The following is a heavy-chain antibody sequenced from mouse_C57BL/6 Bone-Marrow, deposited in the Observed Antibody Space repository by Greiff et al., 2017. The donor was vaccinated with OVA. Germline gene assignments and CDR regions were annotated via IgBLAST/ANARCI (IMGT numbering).Heavy chain of an antibody. CDR3: TTFTTVVAKALDY. D-gene: IGHD1-1*01. CDR1: GFNIKDDY. J-gene: IGHJ4*01. Sequence: DVQLQESGAELVRPGASVKLSCTASGFNIKDDYMHWVKQRPEQGLEWIGWIDPENGDTEYASKFQGKATIPADTSSNTAYLQLSSLTSEDTAVYYSTTFTTVVAKALDYWGQGTSVTVSS. V-gene: IGHV14-4*01. CDR2: IDPENGDT.